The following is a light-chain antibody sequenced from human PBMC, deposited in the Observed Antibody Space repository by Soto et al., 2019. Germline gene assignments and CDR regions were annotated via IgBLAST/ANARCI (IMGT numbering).Light chain of an antibody. CDR1: LSVSSSY. J-gene: IGKJ2*01. CDR2: GAS. V-gene: IGKV3-20*01. CDR3: QQYGSSPPYT. Sequence: EIVLTQSPGTLSLSPGESATLSCRASLSVSSSYLAWYQQKPGQAPRLLIYGASSRATGIPDRFSGSGSGTDFTLTIIRLEPEDFAVYYCQQYGSSPPYTFGQGTKLDI.